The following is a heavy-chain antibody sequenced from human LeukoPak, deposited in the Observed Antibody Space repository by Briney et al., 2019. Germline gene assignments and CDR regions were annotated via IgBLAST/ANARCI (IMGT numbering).Heavy chain of an antibody. D-gene: IGHD3-10*01. CDR3: ARASKLLWFGEFPFYYFDY. V-gene: IGHV1-18*04. CDR2: ISAYNGNT. CDR1: GYTLTSYG. J-gene: IGHJ4*02. Sequence: GASVKVSCKASGYTLTSYGISWVRQAPGQRLEWMGWISAYNGNTNYAQKLQGRVTMTTDTSTSTAYMELRSLRSDDTAVYYCARASKLLWFGEFPFYYFDYWGQGTLVTVSS.